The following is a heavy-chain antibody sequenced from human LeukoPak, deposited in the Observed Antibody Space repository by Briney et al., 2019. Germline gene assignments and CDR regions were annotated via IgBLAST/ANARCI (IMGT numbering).Heavy chain of an antibody. CDR1: GGSISSSSYY. CDR2: IYYSGST. J-gene: IGHJ4*02. D-gene: IGHD6-13*01. CDR3: ARGWIAAREGYYFDY. Sequence: PSETLSLTCTVSGGSISSSSYYWGWIRQPPGKGLEWIGSIYYSGSTYYNPSLKSRVTISVDTSKNQFSLKLSSVTAADTAVYYCARGWIAAREGYYFDYWGQGTLVTVSS. V-gene: IGHV4-39*07.